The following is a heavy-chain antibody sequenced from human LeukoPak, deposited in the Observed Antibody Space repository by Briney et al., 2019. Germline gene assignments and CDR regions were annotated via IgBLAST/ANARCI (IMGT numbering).Heavy chain of an antibody. CDR1: GFTFSSYW. Sequence: GGSLRLSCAASGFTFSSYWMSWVRQAPGKGLEWVANIKQDGSAKYYVDSVKGRFTISRDNAENTLYLHMNSLRDEDTAVYFCARGPPDGSGSYYPGDYWGQGTLVTVSS. CDR2: IKQDGSAK. CDR3: ARGPPDGSGSYYPGDY. J-gene: IGHJ4*02. D-gene: IGHD3-10*01. V-gene: IGHV3-7*01.